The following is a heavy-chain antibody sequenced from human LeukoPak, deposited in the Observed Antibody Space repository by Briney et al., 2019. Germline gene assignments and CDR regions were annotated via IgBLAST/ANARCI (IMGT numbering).Heavy chain of an antibody. V-gene: IGHV4-39*01. J-gene: IGHJ6*02. Sequence: SETLSLTCTVSGGSITSSNYYWGWIRQPPGKGLEWIGSIYYSGTTYYNPSLKSRVTISVDTSKNQFSLKLSSVTAADTAVYYCARQNDFWSGYYDYYYGMDVWGQGTTVTVYS. D-gene: IGHD3-3*01. CDR1: GGSITSSNYY. CDR2: IYYSGTT. CDR3: ARQNDFWSGYYDYYYGMDV.